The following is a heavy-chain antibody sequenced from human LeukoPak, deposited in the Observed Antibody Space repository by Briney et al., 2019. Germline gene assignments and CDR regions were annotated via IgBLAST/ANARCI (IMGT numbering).Heavy chain of an antibody. CDR2: INHSGST. Sequence: PSETLSLTCAVYGGSFSGYYWSWIRQPPGKGLEWIGEINHSGSTNYNPSLKSRVTISVDTSKNQFSLKLSSVTAADTAVYYCARAAKWGIYCWGQGTLVTVSS. CDR1: GGSFSGYY. J-gene: IGHJ4*02. V-gene: IGHV4-34*01. D-gene: IGHD7-27*01. CDR3: ARAAKWGIYC.